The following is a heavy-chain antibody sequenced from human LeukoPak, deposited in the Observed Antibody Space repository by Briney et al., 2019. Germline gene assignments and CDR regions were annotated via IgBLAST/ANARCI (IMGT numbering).Heavy chain of an antibody. V-gene: IGHV3-64*01. CDR1: GFTFSSYA. Sequence: GGSLRLSCAASGFTFSSYAMHWVRQAPGKGLEYVSAISSNGGSTYYANSVKGRFTISRDNSKNTLYLQMGSLRAEDMAVYYCARENRLAFQHWGQGTLVTVSS. CDR2: ISSNGGST. J-gene: IGHJ1*01. CDR3: ARENRLAFQH.